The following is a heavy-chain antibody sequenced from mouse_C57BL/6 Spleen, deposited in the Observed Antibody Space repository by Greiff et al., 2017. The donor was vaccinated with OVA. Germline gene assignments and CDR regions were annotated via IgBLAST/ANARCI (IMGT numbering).Heavy chain of an antibody. CDR1: GFTFTDYY. CDR3: VRGPRGRDFDY. D-gene: IGHD3-3*01. J-gene: IGHJ2*01. Sequence: EVQLVESGGGLVQPGASLRLSCAASGFTFTDYYMSWVRQPPGQAPEWLALIRNKANGYTTEYTASVKGRFTISRDNSQNILYLQMNTLRAEDSATYYCVRGPRGRDFDYWGQGTTLTVSS. CDR2: IRNKANGYTT. V-gene: IGHV7-4*01.